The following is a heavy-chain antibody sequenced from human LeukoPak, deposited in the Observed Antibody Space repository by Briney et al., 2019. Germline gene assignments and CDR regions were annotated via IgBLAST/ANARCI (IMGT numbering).Heavy chain of an antibody. Sequence: ASVKVSCKASGYTFTGDYMHWLRQAPGQGLEWMGWINPNSGGTNYAQKFQGRVTITRDTSISTAYMELSRLRSDDTAVYYCARVSAYYYDSSGYYIDYWGQGTLVTVSS. D-gene: IGHD3-22*01. J-gene: IGHJ4*02. CDR2: INPNSGGT. CDR1: GYTFTGDY. CDR3: ARVSAYYYDSSGYYIDY. V-gene: IGHV1-2*02.